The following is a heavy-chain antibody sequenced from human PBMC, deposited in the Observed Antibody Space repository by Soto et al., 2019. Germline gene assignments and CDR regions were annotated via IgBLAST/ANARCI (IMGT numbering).Heavy chain of an antibody. CDR3: ARGLAVAGRTLTDYYYYYGMDV. D-gene: IGHD6-19*01. Sequence: ASVKVYCKASGYTFTSYGISWVRQAPGQGLEWMGWISAYNGNTNYAQKLQGRVTMTTDTSTSTAYMELRSLRSDDTAVYYCARGLAVAGRTLTDYYYYYGMDVWGQGTTVTVSS. CDR2: ISAYNGNT. V-gene: IGHV1-18*01. CDR1: GYTFTSYG. J-gene: IGHJ6*02.